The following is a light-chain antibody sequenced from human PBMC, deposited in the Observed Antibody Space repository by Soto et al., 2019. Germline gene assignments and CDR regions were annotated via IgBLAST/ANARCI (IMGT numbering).Light chain of an antibody. CDR1: QGIGSS. V-gene: IGKV1D-13*01. J-gene: IGKJ4*01. Sequence: AIQLTQSPSSLSASVGDRVTITCRASQGIGSSLAWYQQKPGKPPKFLIYDASSLESGVPSRFSGSVSGTDFTLTISSLQPEDFATYYCQQFNDYLLTFGGGTKVEIK. CDR3: QQFNDYLLT. CDR2: DAS.